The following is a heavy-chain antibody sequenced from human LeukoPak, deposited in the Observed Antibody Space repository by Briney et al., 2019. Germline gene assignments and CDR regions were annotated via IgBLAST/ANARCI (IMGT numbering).Heavy chain of an antibody. CDR3: ARLTKSRQRHGDY. CDR2: IYYSGST. V-gene: IGHV4-30-4*01. J-gene: IGHJ4*02. Sequence: SQTLSLTCTVSGGSISSGDYYWSWIRQPPGKGLEWIGYIYYSGSTYYNPSLKSRVTISVDTSKNQFSLKLSSVTAADTAVYYCARLTKSRQRHGDYWGQGTLVTVSS. CDR1: GGSISSGDYY. D-gene: IGHD1/OR15-1a*01.